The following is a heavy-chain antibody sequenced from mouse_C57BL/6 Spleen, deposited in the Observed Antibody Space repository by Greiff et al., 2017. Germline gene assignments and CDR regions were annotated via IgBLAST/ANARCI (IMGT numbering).Heavy chain of an antibody. CDR3: ARYPLTSGYAMDY. CDR1: GYAFTNYL. V-gene: IGHV1-54*01. D-gene: IGHD1-1*01. Sequence: VKLQQSGAELVRPGTSVKVSCKASGYAFTNYLIEWVKQRPGQGLEWIGVINPGSGGTNYNEKFKGKATLTADKSSSTAYMQLSSLTSEDSAVYFCARYPLTSGYAMDYWGQGTSVTVSS. J-gene: IGHJ4*01. CDR2: INPGSGGT.